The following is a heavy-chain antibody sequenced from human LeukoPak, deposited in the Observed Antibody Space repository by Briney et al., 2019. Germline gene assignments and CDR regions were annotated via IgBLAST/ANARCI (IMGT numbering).Heavy chain of an antibody. CDR3: ARVVAVAATVVFDY. J-gene: IGHJ4*02. V-gene: IGHV4-30-4*01. Sequence: PSQTLSLTCTVSGGSISSGDYYWSWIRQPPGKGLEWIGYIYYSGSTYCNPSLKSRVTISVDTSKNQFSLKLSSVTAADTAVYYCARVVAVAATVVFDYWGQGTLVTVSS. CDR1: GGSISSGDYY. CDR2: IYYSGST. D-gene: IGHD2-15*01.